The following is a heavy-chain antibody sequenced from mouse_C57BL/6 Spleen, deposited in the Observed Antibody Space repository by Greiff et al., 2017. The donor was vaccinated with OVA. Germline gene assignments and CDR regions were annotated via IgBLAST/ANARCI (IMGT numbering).Heavy chain of an antibody. CDR1: GFTFSDYY. CDR2: ISNGGGST. CDR3: ARRNPANWVDY. D-gene: IGHD4-1*01. J-gene: IGHJ2*01. V-gene: IGHV5-12*01. Sequence: EVQLQESGGGLVQPGGSLKLSCAASGFTFSDYYMYWVRQTPEKRLEWVAYISNGGGSTYYPDTVKGRFTISRDNAKNTLYLQMSRLKSEDTAMYYCARRNPANWVDYWGQGTTLTVSS.